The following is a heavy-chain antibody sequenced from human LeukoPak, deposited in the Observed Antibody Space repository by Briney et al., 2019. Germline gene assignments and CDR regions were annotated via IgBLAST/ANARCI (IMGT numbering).Heavy chain of an antibody. CDR3: ARVAVEGDYYYYYYMDV. CDR2: IIPIFDTA. D-gene: IGHD5-24*01. Sequence: ASVKVSCKASGGTFSSYAISWVRQAPGQGLEWMGGIIPIFDTANYAQKFQGRVTITTDESTSTAYMELSSLRSEDTAVYYCARVAVEGDYYYYYYMDVWGKGTTVTVSS. V-gene: IGHV1-69*05. J-gene: IGHJ6*03. CDR1: GGTFSSYA.